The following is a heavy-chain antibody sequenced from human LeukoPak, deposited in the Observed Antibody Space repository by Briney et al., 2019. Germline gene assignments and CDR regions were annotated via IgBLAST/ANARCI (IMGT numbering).Heavy chain of an antibody. V-gene: IGHV3-23*01. CDR3: AASSVTTGFYYYYGMDV. D-gene: IGHD4-17*01. Sequence: PGGSLRLSCAASGFTFSSYAMSWVRQAPGKGLEWVSAISGSGGSTCYADSVKGRFTISRDNSKNTLYLQMNSLRAEDTAVYYCAASSVTTGFYYYYGMDVWGQGTTVTVSS. J-gene: IGHJ6*02. CDR1: GFTFSSYA. CDR2: ISGSGGST.